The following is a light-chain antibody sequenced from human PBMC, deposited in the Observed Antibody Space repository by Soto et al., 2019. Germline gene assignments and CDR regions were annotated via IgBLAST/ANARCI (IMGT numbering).Light chain of an antibody. CDR3: QQSYNTPRT. CDR1: QTIRSD. CDR2: GAS. Sequence: DIQMTQSPSSLSASVGDRVTITCRASQTIRSDLNWYQQKQGKAPKLLIYGASSLQSGVPSRFSGSGSGTEFTLTISSLQPEDFGTYYCQQSYNTPRTFGQGTKVEN. V-gene: IGKV1-39*01. J-gene: IGKJ1*01.